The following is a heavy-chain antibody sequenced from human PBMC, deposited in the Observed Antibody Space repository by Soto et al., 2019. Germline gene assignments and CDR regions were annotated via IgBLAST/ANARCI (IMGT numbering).Heavy chain of an antibody. D-gene: IGHD2-2*01. J-gene: IGHJ4*02. V-gene: IGHV3-21*01. CDR2: ISSSSSYI. CDR1: GFTFSSYS. Sequence: EVQLVESGGGLVKPGGSLRLSCAASGFTFSSYSMNWVRQAPGKGLEWVSSISSSSSYIYYADSVKGRFTISRDNAKNSLYLQMNSLRAEDTAVYYCARAETSQEPFDYRGQGTLVTVSS. CDR3: ARAETSQEPFDY.